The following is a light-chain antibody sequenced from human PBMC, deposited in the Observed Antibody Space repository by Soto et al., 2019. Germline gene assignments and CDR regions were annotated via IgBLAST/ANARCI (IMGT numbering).Light chain of an antibody. CDR1: SFNIGAGYD. CDR3: QSYASSLSGYV. V-gene: IGLV1-40*01. J-gene: IGLJ1*01. CDR2: GNS. Sequence: QSVLTQPPSVSGAPGQRVTISCTGSSFNIGAGYDVHWYQQLPGTAPKLLIYGNSNRPSGVPDRFSGSKSGTSASLAITGLQAEDEADYYCQSYASSLSGYVFGTGTKVTVL.